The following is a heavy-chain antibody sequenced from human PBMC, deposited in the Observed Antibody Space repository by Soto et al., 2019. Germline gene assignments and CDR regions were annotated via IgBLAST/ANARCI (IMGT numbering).Heavy chain of an antibody. J-gene: IGHJ4*02. V-gene: IGHV4-59*01. CDR3: ARAIGFDF. Sequence: PSETLSLTCTVSGGSIRSYYWSWIRQSPGKGLEWIGYIYYSGTTNYNPSLKSRVTISVDTPKNQVSLRLSSVTAADTAMYYCARAIGFDFWGPGIKVTVSS. CDR2: IYYSGTT. CDR1: GGSIRSYY.